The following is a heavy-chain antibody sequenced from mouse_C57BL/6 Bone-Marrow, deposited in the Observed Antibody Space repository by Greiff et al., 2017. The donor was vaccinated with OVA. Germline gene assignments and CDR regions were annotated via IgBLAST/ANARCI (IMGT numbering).Heavy chain of an antibody. CDR3: AIYGTAWFAY. V-gene: IGHV1-42*01. Sequence: EVQGVESGPELLKPGASVKISCKASGYSFTGYYMNWVKQSPEKSLAWIGEINPSTGGTTYNQKFKAKATLTVDKSSSTAYMQLKSLTSEDSAVYYCAIYGTAWFAYWGQGTLVTVSA. CDR2: INPSTGGT. J-gene: IGHJ3*01. CDR1: GYSFTGYY. D-gene: IGHD2-1*01.